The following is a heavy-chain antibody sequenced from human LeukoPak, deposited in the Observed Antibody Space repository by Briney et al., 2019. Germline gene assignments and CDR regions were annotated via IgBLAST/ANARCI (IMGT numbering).Heavy chain of an antibody. CDR3: ARGYCSSTSCYGYYYYGMDV. D-gene: IGHD2-2*01. CDR1: GFTFSNFA. Sequence: PGGSLRLSCAASGFTFSNFAMSWIRQAPGKGLEWVSSISSSSSYIYYADSVKGRFTISRDNAKNSLYLEMNSLRAEDTAVYYCARGYCSSTSCYGYYYYGMDVWGQGTTDTVSS. CDR2: ISSSSSYI. V-gene: IGHV3-21*01. J-gene: IGHJ6*02.